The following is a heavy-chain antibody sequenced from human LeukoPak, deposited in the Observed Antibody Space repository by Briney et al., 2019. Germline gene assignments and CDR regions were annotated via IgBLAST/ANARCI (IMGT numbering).Heavy chain of an antibody. V-gene: IGHV3-53*04. CDR1: GFNVSSNY. CDR3: ARGGTPGFSTGRIDY. D-gene: IGHD6-19*01. Sequence: GGSLRLSCAASGFNVSSNYMSWVRQAPGKGLEWVSVLYGAGSTYYADSVKGRFTISRHDSQNTLFLQMNSLSAEDTAVYYCARGGTPGFSTGRIDYWGQGTLVTVSS. CDR2: LYGAGST. J-gene: IGHJ4*02.